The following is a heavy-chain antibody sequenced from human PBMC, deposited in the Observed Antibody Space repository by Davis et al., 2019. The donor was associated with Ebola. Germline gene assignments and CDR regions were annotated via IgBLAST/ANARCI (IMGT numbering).Heavy chain of an antibody. CDR2: ISSSSSTI. V-gene: IGHV3-48*02. CDR1: GFTFSSYS. CDR3: AKDKTMATQYWYFDL. Sequence: GGSLRLSCAASGFTFSSYSMNWVRQAPGKGLEWVSYISSSSSTIYYADSVKGRFTISRDNAKNSLYLQMNSLRDEDTAVYYCAKDKTMATQYWYFDLWGRGTLVTVSS. D-gene: IGHD4/OR15-4a*01. J-gene: IGHJ2*01.